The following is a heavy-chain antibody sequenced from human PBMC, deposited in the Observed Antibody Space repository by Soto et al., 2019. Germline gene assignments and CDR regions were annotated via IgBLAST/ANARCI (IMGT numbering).Heavy chain of an antibody. CDR3: ANLMVRGVNFAFDI. V-gene: IGHV4-59*01. CDR1: GGSISSYY. D-gene: IGHD3-10*01. CDR2: IYYSGST. Sequence: SETLSLTCTVSGGSISSYYWSWIRQPPGKGLEWIGYIYYSGSTNYNPSLKSRVTISVDTSKNQFSLKLSSVTAADTAVYYCANLMVRGVNFAFDIWGQGTMVTVSS. J-gene: IGHJ3*02.